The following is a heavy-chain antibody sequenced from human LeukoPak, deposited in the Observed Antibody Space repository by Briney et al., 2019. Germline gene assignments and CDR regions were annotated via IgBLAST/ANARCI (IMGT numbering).Heavy chain of an antibody. Sequence: ASETLSLTCAVSGGSISSGGYSWSWIRQPPGKGLEWIGYIYHSGSTYYNPSLKSRVTISVDRSENQFSLKLSSVTAADTAVYYCASSADSSGYYANFDYWGQGTLVTVSS. CDR2: IYHSGST. D-gene: IGHD3-22*01. CDR1: GGSISSGGYS. J-gene: IGHJ4*02. CDR3: ASSADSSGYYANFDY. V-gene: IGHV4-30-2*01.